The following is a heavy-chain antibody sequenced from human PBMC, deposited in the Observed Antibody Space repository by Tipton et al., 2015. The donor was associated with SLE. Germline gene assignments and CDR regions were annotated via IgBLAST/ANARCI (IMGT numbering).Heavy chain of an antibody. CDR2: MNPNSGNT. Sequence: QSGAEVKKPGASVKVSCKASGYTFTTYDINWARQATGQGLEWMGWMNPNSGNTGYAQKLQGRVTMSRDTSTSTVYMDLSSLRSDDTAVYFCARMLRSMATTNFDFWGQGTPVTVSP. CDR1: GYTFTTYD. V-gene: IGHV1-8*01. J-gene: IGHJ4*02. CDR3: ARMLRSMATTNFDF. D-gene: IGHD5-24*01.